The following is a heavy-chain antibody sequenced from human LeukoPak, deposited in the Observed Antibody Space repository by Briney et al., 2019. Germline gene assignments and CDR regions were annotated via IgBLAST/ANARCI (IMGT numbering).Heavy chain of an antibody. V-gene: IGHV3-15*01. Sequence: GGSLXLSCAASGFTFSSAWMSWVRQAPGKGMEWVGRIKSKSDGGTTDYAARVKGKFTIERDEKKKERNMQMNRLKTEDTAVYYCTADLNYDFWSGAIDYWGQGTLVTVSS. CDR1: GFTFSSAW. J-gene: IGHJ4*02. D-gene: IGHD3-3*01. CDR2: IKSKSDGGTT. CDR3: TADLNYDFWSGAIDY.